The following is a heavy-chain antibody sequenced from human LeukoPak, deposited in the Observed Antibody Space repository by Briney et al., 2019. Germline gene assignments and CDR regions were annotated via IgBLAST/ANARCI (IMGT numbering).Heavy chain of an antibody. Sequence: SETLSLTCTVSGGSVSSGSYYWSWIRQPPGKGLEWIGEINHSGSTNYNPSLKSRVTISVDTSKNQFSLKLSSVTAADTAVYYCARRARKHGGMDVWGQGTTVTVSS. D-gene: IGHD6-6*01. CDR2: INHSGST. CDR1: GGSVSSGSYY. J-gene: IGHJ6*02. V-gene: IGHV4-39*07. CDR3: ARRARKHGGMDV.